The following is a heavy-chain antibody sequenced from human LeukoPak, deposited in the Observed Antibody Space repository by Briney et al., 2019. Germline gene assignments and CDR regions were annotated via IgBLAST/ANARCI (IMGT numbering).Heavy chain of an antibody. J-gene: IGHJ4*02. CDR3: ARDSSGWYQFGDY. CDR1: GFTFSSYW. Sequence: GGSLRLSCAASGFTFSSYWMSWVRQAPGKGLEWVANIKQDGSGKYYVDSVKGRFTISRDNAKNSLYLQMNSLRAEDTAVYYCARDSSGWYQFGDYWGQGTLVTVSS. CDR2: IKQDGSGK. V-gene: IGHV3-7*01. D-gene: IGHD6-19*01.